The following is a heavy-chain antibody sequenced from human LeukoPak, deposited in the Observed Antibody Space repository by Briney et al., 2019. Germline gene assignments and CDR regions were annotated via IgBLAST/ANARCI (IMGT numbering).Heavy chain of an antibody. CDR3: ARDYYDFWSGYRSNWFDP. J-gene: IGHJ5*02. CDR2: IYYSGST. D-gene: IGHD3-3*01. CDR1: GGSISSYY. V-gene: IGHV4-59*12. Sequence: SETLSLTCSVSGGSISSYYWSWIRQPPAKGLEWIGYIYYSGSTNYNPSLKSRVTMSVDTSKNQFSLKLSSVTAADTAVYYCARDYYDFWSGYRSNWFDPWGQGTLVTVSS.